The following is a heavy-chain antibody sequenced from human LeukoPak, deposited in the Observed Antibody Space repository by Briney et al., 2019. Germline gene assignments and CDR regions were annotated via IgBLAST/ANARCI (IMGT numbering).Heavy chain of an antibody. V-gene: IGHV4-38-2*02. CDR1: GYSISSGYY. CDR2: IYHSGST. Sequence: SETLSLTCTVSGYSISSGYYWGWIRQPPGKGLEWIGSIYHSGSTYYNPSLKSRVTISVDTSKNQFSLKLSSVTAADTAVYYCARDGSGSYYVPTDFYYYYYYMDVWGKGTTVTVSS. CDR3: ARDGSGSYYVPTDFYYYYYYMDV. D-gene: IGHD3-10*01. J-gene: IGHJ6*03.